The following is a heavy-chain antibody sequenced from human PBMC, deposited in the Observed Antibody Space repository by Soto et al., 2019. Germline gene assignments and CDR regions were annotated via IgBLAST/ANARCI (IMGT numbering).Heavy chain of an antibody. J-gene: IGHJ3*02. V-gene: IGHV3-23*01. Sequence: EVQLLESGGGLVQPGGSLRLSCAASGFTFSKYAMSWVRQAPGKGLDWVSGISDSGFTTYSADSVKGRFTISRDNSKNTLYLQINSLRAEDTAVYYCAKGKGTGVTRVGAFDIWGKGTMVTVSS. CDR2: ISDSGFTT. CDR3: AKGKGTGVTRVGAFDI. D-gene: IGHD2-8*02. CDR1: GFTFSKYA.